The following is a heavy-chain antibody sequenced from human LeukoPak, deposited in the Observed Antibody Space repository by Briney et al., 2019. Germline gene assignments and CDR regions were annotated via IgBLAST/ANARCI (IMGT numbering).Heavy chain of an antibody. D-gene: IGHD3-10*01. CDR2: IYDSGNT. Sequence: SETLSLTCTVSGGFISSYYLSWVRQPPGKGLEWIGYIYDSGNTNYNPSLKSRVTISVDTSKNQFSLKLRSVTAADTAVYYCARRPYNALDIWGQGTMVTVSS. CDR3: ARRPYNALDI. CDR1: GGFISSYY. V-gene: IGHV4-59*08. J-gene: IGHJ3*02.